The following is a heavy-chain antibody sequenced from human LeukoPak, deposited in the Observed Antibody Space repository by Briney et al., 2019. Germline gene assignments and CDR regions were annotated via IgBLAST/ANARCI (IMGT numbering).Heavy chain of an antibody. J-gene: IGHJ5*02. D-gene: IGHD2-21*02. V-gene: IGHV3-23*01. Sequence: PGGSLRLSCAASGFTFGRSAMTWVRRGPGTGLEFVASIIYSGGATYYADSVKGRFTISRDNSKNTLYLQMNSLRAEDTALYYCARDTLVSFAVTGGFDPWGQGTLVTVSS. CDR2: IIYSGGAT. CDR1: GFTFGRSA. CDR3: ARDTLVSFAVTGGFDP.